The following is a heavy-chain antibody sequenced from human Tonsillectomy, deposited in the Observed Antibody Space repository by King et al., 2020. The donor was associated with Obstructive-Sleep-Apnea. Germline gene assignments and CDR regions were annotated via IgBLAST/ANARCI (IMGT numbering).Heavy chain of an antibody. CDR2: IWYDGSNK. CDR1: GFTFSSYG. J-gene: IGHJ4*02. D-gene: IGHD3-3*01. CDR3: AKDTGVVYFDY. Sequence: VQLVESGGGVVQPGRSLRLSCAASGFTFSSYGIHWVRQAPGKGLEWVAVIWYDGSNKYYADSVKGAFTIYRDNSKNTVYLEMNSLRAEDTAVYYCAKDTGVVYFDYWGQGTLVTVSS. V-gene: IGHV3-33*06.